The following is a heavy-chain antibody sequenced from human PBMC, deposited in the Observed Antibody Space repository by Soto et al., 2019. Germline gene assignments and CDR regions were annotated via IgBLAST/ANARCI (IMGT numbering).Heavy chain of an antibody. CDR3: ARGGAGVTENWFDP. D-gene: IGHD3-10*01. Sequence: PSETLSLTCAVYGGSFSGYYWSWIRQPPGKGLEWIGEISHSGSTNYNPSLKSRVTISVDTSKNQFSLKLSSVTAADTAVYYCARGGAGVTENWFDPWGQGTLVTVSS. CDR1: GGSFSGYY. V-gene: IGHV4-34*01. CDR2: ISHSGST. J-gene: IGHJ5*02.